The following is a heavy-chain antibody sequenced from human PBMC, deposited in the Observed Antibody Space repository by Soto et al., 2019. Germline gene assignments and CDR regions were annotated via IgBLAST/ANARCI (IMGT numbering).Heavy chain of an antibody. D-gene: IGHD1-1*01. CDR1: GYTFSTHG. V-gene: IGHV1-3*01. CDR3: ARGKGMEENYFYYGLDI. J-gene: IGHJ6*02. CDR2: LNGGTGQT. Sequence: ASVKVSCKASGYTFSTHGMHWVRQAPGQSLEWMGWLNGGTGQTRYSQRFQDRVIITRDTSASTGYMELSSLRSEDTAVYYCARGKGMEENYFYYGLDIWCQGTTVTVSS.